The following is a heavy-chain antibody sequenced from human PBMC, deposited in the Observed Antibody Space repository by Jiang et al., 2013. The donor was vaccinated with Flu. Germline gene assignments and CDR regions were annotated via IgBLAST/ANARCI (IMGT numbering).Heavy chain of an antibody. CDR1: GGSISSYY. CDR2: IYYSGST. D-gene: IGHD5-12*01. V-gene: IGHV4-59*01. Sequence: GPGLVKPSETLSLTCTVSGGSISSYYWSWIRQPPGKGLEWIGYIYYSGSTNYNPSLKSRVTISVDTSKNQFSLKLSSVTAADTAVYYCARVSSGYEGLGFDPWGQGTLVTVSS. J-gene: IGHJ5*02. CDR3: ARVSSGYEGLGFDP.